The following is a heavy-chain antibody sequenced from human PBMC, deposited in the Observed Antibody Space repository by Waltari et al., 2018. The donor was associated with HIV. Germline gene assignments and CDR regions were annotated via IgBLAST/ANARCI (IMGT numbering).Heavy chain of an antibody. CDR3: ARGLLADFGSGYYTLYDYYFALDV. CDR1: GGSFSRAS. Sequence: QVQLQQWGAGLLQPSENLSLTCDLYGGSFSRASWRRIRQPPAHGLEWIGEIQDSGSANYNPSLKSRVTISIDTSKRQFSLKLNSVTAADTAVYYWARGLLADFGSGYYTLYDYYFALDVWGQGTTVTVSS. J-gene: IGHJ6*02. V-gene: IGHV4-34*01. D-gene: IGHD3-3*01. CDR2: IQDSGSA.